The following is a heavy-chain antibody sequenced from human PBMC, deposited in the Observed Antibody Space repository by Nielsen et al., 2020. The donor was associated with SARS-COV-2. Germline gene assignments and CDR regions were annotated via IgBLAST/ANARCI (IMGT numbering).Heavy chain of an antibody. CDR2: IYSGGSK. Sequence: GESLKISCTTSGFSFGEYGLTWVRQAPGKGLEWVSVIYSGGSKYYADPVKGRFTISRDNSTNTLYLQMNSLRAEDTAVYYCARDLDWFGMDVWGQGTTVTVSS. CDR1: GFSFGEYG. V-gene: IGHV3-53*01. CDR3: ARDLDWFGMDV. J-gene: IGHJ6*02. D-gene: IGHD3-9*01.